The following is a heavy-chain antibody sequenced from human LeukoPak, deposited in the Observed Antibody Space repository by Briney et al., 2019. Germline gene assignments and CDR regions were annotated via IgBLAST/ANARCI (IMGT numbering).Heavy chain of an antibody. D-gene: IGHD3-16*01. CDR2: ISAYNANT. J-gene: IGHJ3*02. CDR3: ARVDSPHTNTFLSYGGAFDI. V-gene: IGHV1-18*01. Sequence: SVKVSCKASGYTFTSYGISWVRQAPGQGLEWMGWISAYNANTNYAQKLQGRVTMTIDTSTSTVYMELRSLRSDDTAVYYCARVDSPHTNTFLSYGGAFDIWGQGTMVTVSS. CDR1: GYTFTSYG.